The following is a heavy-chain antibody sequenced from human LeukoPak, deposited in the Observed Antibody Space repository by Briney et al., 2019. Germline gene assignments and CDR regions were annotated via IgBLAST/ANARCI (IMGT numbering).Heavy chain of an antibody. D-gene: IGHD3-22*01. J-gene: IGHJ5*02. CDR1: GGSVSTSNW. CDR3: ARDQGAYYYDSSGYYWFDP. CDR2: IYHSGIT. Sequence: PSETLSLTCAVSGGSVSTSNWWSWVRQPPEKGLEWIGEIYHSGITNYNPSLKSRVTISVDKSKNQFSLKLSSVTAADTALYYCARDQGAYYYDSSGYYWFDPWGQGTLVTVSS. V-gene: IGHV4-4*02.